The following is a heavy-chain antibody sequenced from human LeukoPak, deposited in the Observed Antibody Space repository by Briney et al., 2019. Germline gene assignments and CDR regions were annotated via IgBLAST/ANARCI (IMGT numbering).Heavy chain of an antibody. J-gene: IGHJ4*02. Sequence: SETLSLTCTVSGGSVDSSTYYWGWIRQPPGKGLEWIGSIYYSGATYYTPSLKSRVTISVDTSKNQFSLRLSSVTAADTAVYYCAKEGRPPRTDDYSNWLFDDFWGQGTLVTVSS. CDR1: GGSVDSSTYY. CDR2: IYYSGAT. V-gene: IGHV4-39*02. CDR3: AKEGRPPRTDDYSNWLFDDF. D-gene: IGHD4-11*01.